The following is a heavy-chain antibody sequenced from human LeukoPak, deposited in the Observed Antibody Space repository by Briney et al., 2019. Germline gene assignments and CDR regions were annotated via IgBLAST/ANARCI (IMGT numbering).Heavy chain of an antibody. D-gene: IGHD6-13*01. CDR1: GFTFSRHA. CDR2: IRSSGGTT. J-gene: IGHJ6*02. CDR3: ARDIYSSSSRYHYYGMDV. V-gene: IGHV3-23*01. Sequence: PGGSLRLSCAASGFTFSRHAMSWVRQAPGKGLEWVSVIRSSGGTTYYADSVKGRFTISRDNSKNTLYLQMNSLRAEDTAVYYCARDIYSSSSRYHYYGMDVWGQGTTVTVSS.